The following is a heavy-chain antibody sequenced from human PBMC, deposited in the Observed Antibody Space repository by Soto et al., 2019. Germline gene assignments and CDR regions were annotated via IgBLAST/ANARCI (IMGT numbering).Heavy chain of an antibody. J-gene: IGHJ5*02. CDR3: ARDAIAAAGLGGWFDP. CDR1: GGSFSGYY. CDR2: SNHSGST. Sequence: QVQLQQWGAGLLKPSETLSLTCAVYGGSFSGYYWSWIRQPPGKGLEGIGESNHSGSTNYNPSLKSRVTISVDTSKNQFSLKLSSVTAADTAVYYCARDAIAAAGLGGWFDPWGQGTLVTVSS. D-gene: IGHD6-13*01. V-gene: IGHV4-34*01.